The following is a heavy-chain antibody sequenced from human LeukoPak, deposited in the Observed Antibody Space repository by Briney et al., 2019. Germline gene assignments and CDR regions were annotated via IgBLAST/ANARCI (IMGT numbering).Heavy chain of an antibody. Sequence: ASVTVSCKASGYTFTSYYMHWVRQAPGQGLEWMGIINPSGGSTSYAQKFQGRVTMTRDTSTSTVYMELSSLRSEDTAVYYCAQSRGRHAFDIWGQGTMVTVSS. CDR2: INPSGGST. D-gene: IGHD3-10*01. V-gene: IGHV1-46*01. J-gene: IGHJ3*02. CDR3: AQSRGRHAFDI. CDR1: GYTFTSYY.